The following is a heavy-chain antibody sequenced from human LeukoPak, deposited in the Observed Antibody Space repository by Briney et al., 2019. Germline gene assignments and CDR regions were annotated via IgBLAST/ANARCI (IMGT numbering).Heavy chain of an antibody. CDR1: GFTFSDYY. CDR3: ARGNEDTAMVFDY. V-gene: IGHV3-11*06. Sequence: GGSLRLSGAASGFTFSDYYMSWIRQAPGKGLEWVSYISSSSSYTNYADSVKGRFTISRDNAKNSLYLQMNSLRAEDTAVYYCARGNEDTAMVFDYWGQGTLVTVSS. J-gene: IGHJ4*02. CDR2: ISSSSSYT. D-gene: IGHD5-18*01.